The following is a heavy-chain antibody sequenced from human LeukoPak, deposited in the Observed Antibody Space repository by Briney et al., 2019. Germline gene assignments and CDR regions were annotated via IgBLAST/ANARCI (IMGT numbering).Heavy chain of an antibody. CDR3: AKAPYDFWSGYSGPFDY. Sequence: GKSLRLSCAASGFTFRDSGMHWVRQTPGKGLEWVSGISWNSGSIGYADSVKGRFTISRDNAKNSLYLQMNSLRAEDTALYYCAKAPYDFWSGYSGPFDYWGQGTLVTVSS. V-gene: IGHV3-9*01. CDR2: ISWNSGSI. CDR1: GFTFRDSG. J-gene: IGHJ4*02. D-gene: IGHD3-3*01.